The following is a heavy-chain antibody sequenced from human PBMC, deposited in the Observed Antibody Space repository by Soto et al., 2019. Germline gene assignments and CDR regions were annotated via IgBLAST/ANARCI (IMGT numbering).Heavy chain of an antibody. CDR1: GFTFSNYA. V-gene: IGHV3-23*01. CDR2: ISDSGST. Sequence: EVQLLESGGLLVQPGGSLRLSCAASGFTFSNYAMNWGRQAPGKGLEWVSTISDSGSTYYADSVKGRFTISRDNSKKRQNLEMSMLITQNTAVYFCAKGVEVQLFTSTSCLSYFDYWGQGALVSVSS. CDR3: AKGVEVQLFTSTSCLSYFDY. D-gene: IGHD2-2*01. J-gene: IGHJ4*02.